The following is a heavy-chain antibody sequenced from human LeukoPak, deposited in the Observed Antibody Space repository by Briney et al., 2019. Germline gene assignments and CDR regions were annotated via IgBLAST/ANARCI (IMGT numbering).Heavy chain of an antibody. CDR2: INHSGST. D-gene: IGHD3-22*01. CDR1: GGSFCGYY. V-gene: IGHV4-34*01. Sequence: SETLSLTCAVYGGSFCGYYWSWIRQPPGKGLEWIGEINHSGSTNYNPSLKSRVTISVDTSKNQFSLKLSSVTAADTAVYYCARGDSSGYYYSFDYWGQGTLVTVSS. J-gene: IGHJ4*02. CDR3: ARGDSSGYYYSFDY.